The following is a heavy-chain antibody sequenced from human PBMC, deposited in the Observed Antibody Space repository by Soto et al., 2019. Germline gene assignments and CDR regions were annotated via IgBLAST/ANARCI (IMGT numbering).Heavy chain of an antibody. J-gene: IGHJ4*02. CDR1: GFTFSSYE. Sequence: GGSLRLSCAASGFTFSSYEMNWVRQAPGKGLEWVSYISSSGSTIYYADSVKGRFTISRDNAKNSLYLQMNSLRAEDTAVYYCARVRSSGWKRVFDYWGQGTLVTVSS. V-gene: IGHV3-48*03. CDR2: ISSSGSTI. D-gene: IGHD6-19*01. CDR3: ARVRSSGWKRVFDY.